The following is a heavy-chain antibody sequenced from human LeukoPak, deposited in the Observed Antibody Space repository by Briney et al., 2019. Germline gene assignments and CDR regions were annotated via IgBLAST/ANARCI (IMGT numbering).Heavy chain of an antibody. D-gene: IGHD3-10*01. Sequence: PGRSLRLSCAASGFTFSSYAMHWVRQAPGKGLEWVAVISYDGSNKYYADSVKGRFTISRDNSKNTLYLQMNSLRAEDTAAYYCARDGMVRGVIWTWFDPWGQGTLVTVSS. CDR2: ISYDGSNK. CDR3: ARDGMVRGVIWTWFDP. CDR1: GFTFSSYA. V-gene: IGHV3-30-3*01. J-gene: IGHJ5*02.